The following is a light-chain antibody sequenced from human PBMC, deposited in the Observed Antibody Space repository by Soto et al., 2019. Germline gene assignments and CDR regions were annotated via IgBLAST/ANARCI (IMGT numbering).Light chain of an antibody. J-gene: IGKJ4*01. V-gene: IGKV3-20*01. CDR3: QQYGSSPLT. CDR2: DAS. CDR1: QSVSSY. Sequence: EIVLTQSPATLSLSPGERATLSCRASQSVSSYLAWYQQKPGQAPRLLIYDASSRATGIPDRFSGSGSGTDFTLTISGLEPEDFAVYYCQQYGSSPLTFGGGTKVDIK.